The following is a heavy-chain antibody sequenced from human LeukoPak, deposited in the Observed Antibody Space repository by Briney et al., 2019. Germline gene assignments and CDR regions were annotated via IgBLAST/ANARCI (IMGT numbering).Heavy chain of an antibody. D-gene: IGHD5-18*01. J-gene: IGHJ4*02. CDR2: INGGGSS. Sequence: PGGSLRLSCAASGFTFNNYAMTWVRPAPGKGLGWVSVINGGGSSYYADSVKGRFTVSRDNSKNTLYLQMNSLRDEDTAVYYCAKGQGYNYGDSIDYWGQGTLVTVSS. CDR1: GFTFNNYA. V-gene: IGHV3-23*01. CDR3: AKGQGYNYGDSIDY.